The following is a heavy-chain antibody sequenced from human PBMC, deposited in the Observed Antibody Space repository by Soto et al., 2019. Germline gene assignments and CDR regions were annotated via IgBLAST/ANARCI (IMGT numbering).Heavy chain of an antibody. V-gene: IGHV3-74*01. CDR2: INSDGSSA. Sequence: PEGFLRLSCFDSGFTLRSHWMHWVRQSPGKGLVWVSQINSDGSSANYADAVKGRFTFSRDNAKKTLYLQMNSLRAEDTAVCYCARGACNGTSCYVFDPWGPGTLVTVSS. CDR1: GFTLRSHW. D-gene: IGHD2-2*01. CDR3: ARGACNGTSCYVFDP. J-gene: IGHJ5*02.